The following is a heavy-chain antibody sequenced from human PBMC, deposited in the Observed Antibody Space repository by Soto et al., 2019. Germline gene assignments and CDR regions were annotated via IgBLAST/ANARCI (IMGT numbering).Heavy chain of an antibody. V-gene: IGHV3-23*01. CDR2: VTANGGST. D-gene: IGHD2-21*02. J-gene: IGHJ6*02. Sequence: EVQLLESGGGFVQPGGSLRLSCAATGFTFSVYAMTWVRQAPGKGLEWVSAVTANGGSTYSADSVKGRFTISRDNSKNTLFLQMNSLRAEDTAVYYCASLRVGDWANYYYYYGMDVCGQGTTVTVSS. CDR3: ASLRVGDWANYYYYYGMDV. CDR1: GFTFSVYA.